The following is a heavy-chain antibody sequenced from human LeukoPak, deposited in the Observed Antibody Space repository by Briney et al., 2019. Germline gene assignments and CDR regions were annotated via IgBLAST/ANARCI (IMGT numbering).Heavy chain of an antibody. J-gene: IGHJ5*02. V-gene: IGHV1-2*02. CDR2: IKPNTGDT. CDR1: GYTFTDYY. CDR3: ARQEDCSTSSCYSGGWFDP. D-gene: IGHD2-2*01. Sequence: ASVKVSCKASGYTFTDYYMHWVRQAPGQGLEWMGWIKPNTGDTNSAQKFQGRVTLTRDTSISTAYMELSNLRSDDTAVYYCARQEDCSTSSCYSGGWFDPWGQGTLVTVSS.